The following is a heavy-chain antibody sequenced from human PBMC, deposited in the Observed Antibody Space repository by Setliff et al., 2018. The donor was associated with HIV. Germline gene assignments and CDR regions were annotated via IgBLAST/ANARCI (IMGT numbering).Heavy chain of an antibody. D-gene: IGHD3-3*01. CDR3: ARIHTGHNFWPYYGVDV. J-gene: IGHJ6*02. CDR2: IDWDDDK. CDR1: GFSLSTGGMC. Sequence: SGPTLVNPTQTLTLTRTFSGFSLSTGGMCVSWIRQPPGKALEWLARIDWDDDKYYSTSLTTRLTISKDTSKNQVVLTMTNMDPEDTATYYSARIHTGHNFWPYYGVDVWGQGTTVTVSS. V-gene: IGHV2-70*11.